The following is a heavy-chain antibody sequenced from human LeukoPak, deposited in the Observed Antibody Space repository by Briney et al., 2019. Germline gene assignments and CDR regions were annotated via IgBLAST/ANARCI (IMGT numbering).Heavy chain of an antibody. CDR1: GGSLSGYY. CDR2: SNHSGRS. V-gene: IGHV4-34*01. D-gene: IGHD1-26*01. Sequence: SETLSLTCAVYGGSLSGYYWSWIRQPPGKGLEWVGESNHSGRSNYNPSLKSRVTISVDMSKNQFSLKLSSVTAADTAVYYCARQERDRSYRLLGYWGQGTLVTVSS. CDR3: ARQERDRSYRLLGY. J-gene: IGHJ4*02.